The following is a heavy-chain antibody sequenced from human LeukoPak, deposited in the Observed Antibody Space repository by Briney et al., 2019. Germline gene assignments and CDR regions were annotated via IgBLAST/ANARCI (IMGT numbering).Heavy chain of an antibody. J-gene: IGHJ2*01. Sequence: GGSLRLSCAASGISVSTNYMNWVRQAPGKGLEWVSILYSGSSKYYADSVEGRFIVSRDSSKNTLSLQMNDLRAEDTAVYYCARVGDHFHWYLDLWGRGTLVTVSS. V-gene: IGHV3-53*01. CDR2: LYSGSSK. CDR3: ARVGDHFHWYLDL. D-gene: IGHD3-3*02. CDR1: GISVSTNY.